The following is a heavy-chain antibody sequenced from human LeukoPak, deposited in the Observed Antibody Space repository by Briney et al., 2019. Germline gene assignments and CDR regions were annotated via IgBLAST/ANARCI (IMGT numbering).Heavy chain of an antibody. Sequence: SETLSLTCAVYGGSFSGYYWSWIRQPPGKGLEWIGEINHSGSTNYNPSLKSRVTISVDTSKNQFSLKLRSMTAADTSVFFCARARGSSSGWGHYYYSLDVWGQGTTVTVS. V-gene: IGHV4-34*01. J-gene: IGHJ6*02. CDR3: ARARGSSSGWGHYYYSLDV. CDR2: INHSGST. CDR1: GGSFSGYY. D-gene: IGHD6-19*01.